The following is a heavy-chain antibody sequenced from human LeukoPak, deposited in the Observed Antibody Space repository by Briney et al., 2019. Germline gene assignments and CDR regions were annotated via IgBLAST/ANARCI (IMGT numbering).Heavy chain of an antibody. V-gene: IGHV4-59*08. CDR3: ARSRGYSYGTTFLDY. D-gene: IGHD5-18*01. Sequence: SETLSLTCTVSGGSISTYYWSWIRQPPGKGLEWIGYIYYSGSINYNPSPKSRVTISVDTSKNQFSLKLSSVTAADTAVYYCARSRGYSYGTTFLDYWGQGTLVTVSS. CDR2: IYYSGSI. CDR1: GGSISTYY. J-gene: IGHJ4*02.